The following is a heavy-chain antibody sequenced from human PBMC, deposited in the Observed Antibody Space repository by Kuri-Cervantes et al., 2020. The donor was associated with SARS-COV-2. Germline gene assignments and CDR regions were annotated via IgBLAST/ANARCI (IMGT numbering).Heavy chain of an antibody. J-gene: IGHJ6*02. CDR2: ISSSSSYI. D-gene: IGHD6-6*01. CDR1: GFTFSSYS. Sequence: GESLKISCAASGFTFSSYSMNWVRQAPGKGLGWVSSISSSSSYIYYADSVKGRFTISRDNAKNSLYLQMNSLRAEDTAVYYCARGGLGGQLVDGMDVWGQGTTVTVSS. V-gene: IGHV3-21*01. CDR3: ARGGLGGQLVDGMDV.